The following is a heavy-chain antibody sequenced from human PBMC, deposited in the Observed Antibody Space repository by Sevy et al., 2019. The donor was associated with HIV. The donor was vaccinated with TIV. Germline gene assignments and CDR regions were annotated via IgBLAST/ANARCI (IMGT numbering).Heavy chain of an antibody. J-gene: IGHJ3*02. Sequence: GGSLRLSCAASGFTFSSYGMHWVRQAPGKGLEWVAFIWYDGSNKYYADSVKGRFTISRDNSKNTLYLQMNSLRAEDTAVYYCAKENSPGGSGSHDAFDIWGQGTMVTVSS. CDR3: AKENSPGGSGSHDAFDI. D-gene: IGHD3-16*01. V-gene: IGHV3-30*02. CDR2: IWYDGSNK. CDR1: GFTFSSYG.